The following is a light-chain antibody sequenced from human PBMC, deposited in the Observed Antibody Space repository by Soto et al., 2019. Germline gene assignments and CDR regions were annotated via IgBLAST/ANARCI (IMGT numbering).Light chain of an antibody. CDR1: SSDVGNYDY. Sequence: QSVLTQPASVSGSPGQSITISCTGTSSDVGNYDYVSWYQQHPGKVPKLIVYEVSNRPSGVSNRFSGSKSGNTASLTISGPQAEDEADYSSSSYTPPATVVFGGGTKLPVL. V-gene: IGLV2-14*01. CDR2: EVS. CDR3: SSYTPPATVV. J-gene: IGLJ2*01.